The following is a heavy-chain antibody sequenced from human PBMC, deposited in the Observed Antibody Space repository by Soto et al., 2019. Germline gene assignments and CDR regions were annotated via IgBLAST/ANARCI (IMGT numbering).Heavy chain of an antibody. CDR1: GASISSGDYY. Sequence: PSETLSLTCAVSGASISSGDYYWSWIRQHPGKGLEWIGYIYYSGSTYYNPSLKSRVTISVDTSKNQFSLKLRSVTAADTAVYYCATIFDSSGYYYGNNWFDPWGQVTLVTVSS. CDR3: ATIFDSSGYYYGNNWFDP. CDR2: IYYSGST. V-gene: IGHV4-31*11. D-gene: IGHD3-22*01. J-gene: IGHJ5*02.